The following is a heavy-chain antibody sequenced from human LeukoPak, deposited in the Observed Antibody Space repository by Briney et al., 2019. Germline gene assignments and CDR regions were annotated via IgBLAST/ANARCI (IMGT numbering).Heavy chain of an antibody. CDR2: IYHSGTT. CDR3: ARAYMEGFDY. V-gene: IGHV4-30-2*01. Sequence: PSETLSLTCTVSGGSISSGGYYWSWIRQPPGKGLEWIGDIYHSGTTYYNPSLKTRVPISVDRSKNQFSLKLSSVTAADTAVYYCARAYMEGFDYWGQGTLVTVSS. J-gene: IGHJ4*02. CDR1: GGSISSGGYY. D-gene: IGHD3-16*01.